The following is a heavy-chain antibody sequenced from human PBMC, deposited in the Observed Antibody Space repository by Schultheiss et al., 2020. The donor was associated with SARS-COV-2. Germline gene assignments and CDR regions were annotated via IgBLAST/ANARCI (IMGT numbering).Heavy chain of an antibody. V-gene: IGHV1-2*02. Sequence: ASVKVSCKASGYTFTGYYMHWVRQAPGQGLEWMGWINPNSGGTNYAQKFQGRVTMTRDTSISTAYMELSRLRSDDTAVYYCARGRSSRGFTPPSGRWGQGTLVTVS. D-gene: IGHD6-13*01. CDR2: INPNSGGT. CDR3: ARGRSSRGFTPPSGR. J-gene: IGHJ4*02. CDR1: GYTFTGYY.